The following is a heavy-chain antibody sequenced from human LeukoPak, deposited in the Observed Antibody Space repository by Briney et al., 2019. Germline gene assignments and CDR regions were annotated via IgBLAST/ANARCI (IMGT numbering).Heavy chain of an antibody. CDR3: ARDWPEYSSSCFDY. Sequence: SVKVSCKASGGTFSSYAISWVRQAPGQGLEWMGRIIPIFGTANYAQNFQGRVTITTDESTSTAYMELSSLRSEDTAVYYCARDWPEYSSSCFDYWGQGTLVTVSS. J-gene: IGHJ4*02. D-gene: IGHD6-6*01. V-gene: IGHV1-69*05. CDR2: IIPIFGTA. CDR1: GGTFSSYA.